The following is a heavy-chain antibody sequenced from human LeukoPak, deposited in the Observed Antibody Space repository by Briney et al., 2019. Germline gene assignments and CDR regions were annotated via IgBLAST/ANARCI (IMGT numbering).Heavy chain of an antibody. CDR1: GVSISSYY. CDR2: INYGGNT. J-gene: IGHJ3*02. Sequence: SETLSLTCTVSGVSISSYYRSWIRQPPGKGLEWIGYINYGGNTNYNPSLKSRVTISGDTSKNQFSLRLNSVTAADTAVYYCARLRFKLVTTPGFDIWGQGTMVTVSS. V-gene: IGHV4-59*08. CDR3: ARLRFKLVTTPGFDI. D-gene: IGHD4-17*01.